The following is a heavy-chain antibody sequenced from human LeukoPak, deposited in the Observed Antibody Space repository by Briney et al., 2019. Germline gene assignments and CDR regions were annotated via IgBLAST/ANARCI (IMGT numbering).Heavy chain of an antibody. CDR1: GFTFSSYS. D-gene: IGHD3-10*01. CDR3: ARETFDSTGNYGMDV. V-gene: IGHV3-48*01. CDR2: ITSTSSTI. Sequence: GGSLRLSCAASGFTFSSYSMDWVRQAPGKGLEWVSYITSTSSTIYYADSVKGRFTISRDNAKNSLYLQMNSLRAEDTAVYYCARETFDSTGNYGMDVWGQGTTVTVSS. J-gene: IGHJ6*02.